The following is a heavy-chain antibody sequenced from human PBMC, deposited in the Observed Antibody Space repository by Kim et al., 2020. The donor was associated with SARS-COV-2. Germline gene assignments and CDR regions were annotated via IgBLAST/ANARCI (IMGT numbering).Heavy chain of an antibody. CDR3: ARESHGSGSYALDY. V-gene: IGHV1-69*01. Sequence: AQKVQGRVTITADESTSTAYMELSSLRSEDTAVYYCARESHGSGSYALDYWGQGTLVTVSS. D-gene: IGHD3-10*01. J-gene: IGHJ4*02.